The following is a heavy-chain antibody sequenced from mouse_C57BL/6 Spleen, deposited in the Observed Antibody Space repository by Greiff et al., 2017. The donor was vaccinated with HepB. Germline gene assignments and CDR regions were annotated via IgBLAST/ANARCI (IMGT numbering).Heavy chain of an antibody. V-gene: IGHV1-53*01. J-gene: IGHJ4*01. Sequence: QVQLQQPGTELVKPGASVKLSCKASGYTFTSYWMHWVKQRPGQGLEWIGNINPRNGGTNYNEKFKSKATLTVDKPSSTAYMQLSSLTSEDSAVYYCARGDGNDVFYYAMDYWGQGTSVTVSS. CDR3: ARGDGNDVFYYAMDY. CDR1: GYTFTSYW. D-gene: IGHD2-2*01. CDR2: INPRNGGT.